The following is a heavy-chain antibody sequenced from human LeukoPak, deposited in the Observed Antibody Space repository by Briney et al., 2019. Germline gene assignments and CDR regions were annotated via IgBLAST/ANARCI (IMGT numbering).Heavy chain of an antibody. V-gene: IGHV3-53*01. CDR2: IYSGGST. D-gene: IGHD3-10*01. CDR1: GFTVSSNY. J-gene: IGHJ4*02. CDR3: ARGSGSYYNYGGY. Sequence: GGSLRLSCAASGFTVSSNYMSWVRQAPGKGLEWVSVIYSGGSTYYADSVKGRFTISIDNSKNTLSLQMSSLRAEDTAVYYCARGSGSYYNYGGYWGQGTLVTVSS.